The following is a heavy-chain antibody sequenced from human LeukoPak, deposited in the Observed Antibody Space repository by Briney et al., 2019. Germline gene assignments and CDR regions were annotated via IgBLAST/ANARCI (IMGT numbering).Heavy chain of an antibody. CDR1: GVTFSSYG. CDR3: AKDPNYGSGGYYGY. V-gene: IGHV3-33*06. J-gene: IGHJ4*02. D-gene: IGHD3-10*01. CDR2: IWYDGSNK. Sequence: GSPRISCAASGVTFSSYGMHWVRQDPGKGLVWVAAIWYDGSNKYYADSVKGRFTISRDNSKNTLYLQMNSLRAEDTAVYYCAKDPNYGSGGYYGYWGQGTLVTVSS.